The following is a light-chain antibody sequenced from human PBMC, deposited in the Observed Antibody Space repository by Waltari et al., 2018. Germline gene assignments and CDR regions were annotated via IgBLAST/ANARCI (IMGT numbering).Light chain of an antibody. CDR3: CSYAGGSAFV. V-gene: IGLV2-23*02. CDR2: GVS. J-gene: IGLJ1*01. Sequence: QSALTQPASVSGSPGQSITIPCTGTSSDVWSYNLVSWYQHRPGKAPKLILYGVSKRPSGVSNRFSGSKSGNTASLTISGLRTEDEADYYCCSYAGGSAFVFGTGTKITVL. CDR1: SSDVWSYNL.